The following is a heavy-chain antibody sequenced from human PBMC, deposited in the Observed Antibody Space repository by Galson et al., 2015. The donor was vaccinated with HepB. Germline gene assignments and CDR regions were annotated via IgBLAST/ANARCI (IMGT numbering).Heavy chain of an antibody. J-gene: IGHJ3*02. D-gene: IGHD4-23*01. CDR2: ISSSSSYT. Sequence: SLRLSCAASGFTFSDYYMSWIRQAPGKGLEWVSYISSSSSYTNYADSVKGRFTISRDNAKSSLYLQMNSLRAEDTAVYYCARDNGYGGDAFDIWGQGTMVTASS. CDR3: ARDNGYGGDAFDI. CDR1: GFTFSDYY. V-gene: IGHV3-11*06.